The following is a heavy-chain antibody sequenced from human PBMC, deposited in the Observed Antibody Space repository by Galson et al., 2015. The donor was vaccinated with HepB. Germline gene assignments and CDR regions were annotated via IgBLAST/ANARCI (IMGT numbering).Heavy chain of an antibody. D-gene: IGHD2-15*01. CDR3: ARRAYCSGGSCYYFDY. V-gene: IGHV5-51*03. J-gene: IGHJ4*02. CDR2: IYPGDSDT. Sequence: QSGAEVKKPGESLKISCKGSGYSFTSYWIGWVRQTPGKGLEWTGIIYPGDSDTRYSPSFQGQVTISADKSISTAYLQWSSLKASDTAMYYCARRAYCSGGSCYYFDYWGQGTLVTVSS. CDR1: GYSFTSYW.